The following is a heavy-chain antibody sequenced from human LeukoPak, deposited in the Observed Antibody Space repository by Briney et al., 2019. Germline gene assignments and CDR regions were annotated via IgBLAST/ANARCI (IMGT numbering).Heavy chain of an antibody. V-gene: IGHV4-59*08. D-gene: IGHD5-12*01. CDR1: GGSISGYY. Sequence: SETLSLTCTVSGGSISGYYWSWIRQPPGRGLEWIGYIYYSGSTNYNPSLKSRVTISVDTSKNQFSLKLSSVTAADTAVYYCARRGPVGGYVFDYWGQGTLVTVSS. CDR2: IYYSGST. J-gene: IGHJ4*02. CDR3: ARRGPVGGYVFDY.